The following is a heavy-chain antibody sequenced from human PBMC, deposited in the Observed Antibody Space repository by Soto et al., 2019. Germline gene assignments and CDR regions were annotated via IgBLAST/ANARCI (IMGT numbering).Heavy chain of an antibody. Sequence: VGSLRLSCAASGFTFSSYSMNWVRQAPGKGLEWVSSISSSSSYIYYADSVKGRFTISRDNAKNSLYLQMNSLRAEDTAVYYCARDLGGLFDYWGQGTLVTVSS. CDR1: GFTFSSYS. J-gene: IGHJ4*02. D-gene: IGHD3-16*01. CDR2: ISSSSSYI. CDR3: ARDLGGLFDY. V-gene: IGHV3-21*01.